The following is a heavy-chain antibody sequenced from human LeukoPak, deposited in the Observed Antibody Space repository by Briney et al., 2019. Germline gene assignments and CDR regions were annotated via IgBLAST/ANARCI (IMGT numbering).Heavy chain of an antibody. D-gene: IGHD3-22*01. CDR1: GYTFTSYG. J-gene: IGHJ4*02. CDR3: ARVGRGSGYHLFDY. CDR2: ISAYNGNT. Sequence: ASVKVSCKASGYTFTSYGISWVRQAPGQGLEWMGWISAYNGNTNYAQKLQGRVTMTTDTSTSTAYMELRSLRSDDTGVYYCARVGRGSGYHLFDYWGQGTLVTVSS. V-gene: IGHV1-18*01.